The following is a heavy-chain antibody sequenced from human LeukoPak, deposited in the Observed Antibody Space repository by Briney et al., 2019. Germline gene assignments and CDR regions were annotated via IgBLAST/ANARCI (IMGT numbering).Heavy chain of an antibody. CDR1: GDSISSSNCY. CDR3: ARRRALKRYCSGGSCSMYNWFDP. Sequence: SETLSLTCTVSGDSISSSNCYWGWIRQPPGKGLEWIGSIYFSGGTYYNASLKSRVTISVDTSKNQFSLKLSSVTAADTAVYYCARRRALKRYCSGGSCSMYNWFDPWGQGTLVTVSS. CDR2: IYFSGGT. D-gene: IGHD2-15*01. V-gene: IGHV4-39*01. J-gene: IGHJ5*02.